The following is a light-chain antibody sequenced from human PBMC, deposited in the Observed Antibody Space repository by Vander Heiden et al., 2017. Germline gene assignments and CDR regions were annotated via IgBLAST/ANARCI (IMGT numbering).Light chain of an antibody. CDR2: DVS. Sequence: QSALTQPASVSGSPGQSITISCTGTSSDVGGYNYVSWYQQHPGKAPKLMMYDVSNRPSGVSNRFSGSKSGNTDSLTISGLQAEDEADYYCSSYTSSSTRVFGTGTKVTVL. CDR3: SSYTSSSTRV. V-gene: IGLV2-14*01. J-gene: IGLJ1*01. CDR1: SSDVGGYNY.